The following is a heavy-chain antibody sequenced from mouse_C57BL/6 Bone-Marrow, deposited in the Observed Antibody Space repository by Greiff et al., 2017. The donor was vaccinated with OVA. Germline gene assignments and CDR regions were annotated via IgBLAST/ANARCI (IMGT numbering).Heavy chain of an antibody. CDR3: ARQVGLLSMDY. J-gene: IGHJ4*01. V-gene: IGHV1-63*01. D-gene: IGHD1-1*01. CDR1: GYTFTNYW. Sequence: QVQLQQSGAELVRPGTSVKMSCKASGYTFTNYWIGWAKQRPGHGLEWIGDIYPGGGYTNYNEKFKGRATLTADKSSSTAYMQFSSLTSEDSAIYYCARQVGLLSMDYWGQGTSVTVSS. CDR2: IYPGGGYT.